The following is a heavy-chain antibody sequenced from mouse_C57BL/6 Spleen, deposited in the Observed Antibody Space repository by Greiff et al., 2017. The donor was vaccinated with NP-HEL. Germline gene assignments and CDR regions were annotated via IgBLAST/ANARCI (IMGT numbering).Heavy chain of an antibody. D-gene: IGHD2-4*01. CDR3: ARGDYDGWFAY. V-gene: IGHV1-22*01. CDR1: GYTFTDYN. J-gene: IGHJ3*01. Sequence: EVQLQQSGPELVKPGASVKMSCKASGYTFTDYNMHWVKQSHGKSLEWIGYINPNNGGTSYNQKFKGKATLTVNKSSSIAYMELRSLTSEDSSVYYCARGDYDGWFAYWGQGILVTVAA. CDR2: INPNNGGT.